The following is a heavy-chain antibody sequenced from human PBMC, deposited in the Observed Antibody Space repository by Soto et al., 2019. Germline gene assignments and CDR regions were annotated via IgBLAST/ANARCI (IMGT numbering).Heavy chain of an antibody. D-gene: IGHD1-1*01. CDR3: ARNGERHDAFDI. CDR1: GGSIRSYC. J-gene: IGHJ3*02. V-gene: IGHV4-59*01. Sequence: SETLSLTCTVSGGSIRSYCWTWIRQPPGEGLEWIGYIYYSGSTNYNPSLKSRVTISVDTSKNQFSLKLSSVTAADTAVYYCARNGERHDAFDIWGQGTMVTVSS. CDR2: IYYSGST.